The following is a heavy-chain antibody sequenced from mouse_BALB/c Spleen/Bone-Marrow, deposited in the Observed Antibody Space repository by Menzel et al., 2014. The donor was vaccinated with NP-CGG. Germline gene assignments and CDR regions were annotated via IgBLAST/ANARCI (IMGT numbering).Heavy chain of an antibody. CDR1: GYSITRGYY. Sequence: EVKLMESGPGLVKPSPSLSLTCSVTGYSITRGYYWKWIRQFPGNKLEWMGYISYDGTNDYNPSLKNRISITRDTSKNQFFLKLNSVTTEDTATYYCARGDYGSNYDDYWGQGTTLTVSS. CDR2: ISYDGTN. J-gene: IGHJ2*01. CDR3: ARGDYGSNYDDY. V-gene: IGHV3-6*02. D-gene: IGHD1-1*01.